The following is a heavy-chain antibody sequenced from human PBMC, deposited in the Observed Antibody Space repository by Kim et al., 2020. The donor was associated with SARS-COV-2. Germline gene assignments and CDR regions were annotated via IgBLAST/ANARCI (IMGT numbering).Heavy chain of an antibody. Sequence: SVQGRFSISRDNSKNTVYLQMNSLRDDDSATYFCARRSFCGADCYQYFDYWGQGALVTISS. J-gene: IGHJ4*02. V-gene: IGHV3-23*01. CDR3: ARRSFCGADCYQYFDY. D-gene: IGHD2-21*02.